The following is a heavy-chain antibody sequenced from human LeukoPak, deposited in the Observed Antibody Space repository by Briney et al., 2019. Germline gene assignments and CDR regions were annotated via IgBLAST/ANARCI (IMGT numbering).Heavy chain of an antibody. D-gene: IGHD2-15*01. CDR2: IYSGGNT. V-gene: IGHV3-53*01. J-gene: IGHJ4*02. CDR3: AVALLGADFNY. CDR1: GFTVSSNY. Sequence: GGSLRLSCAASGFTVSSNYMTWVRQAPGKGLEWVSVIYSGGNTYYADSVKGRFTISRDNSKNTVYLQMDTLRAEDTAVYYCAVALLGADFNYWGQGTLVTVSS.